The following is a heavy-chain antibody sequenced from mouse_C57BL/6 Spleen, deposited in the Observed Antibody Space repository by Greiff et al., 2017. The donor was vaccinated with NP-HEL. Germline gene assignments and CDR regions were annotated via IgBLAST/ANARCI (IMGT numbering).Heavy chain of an antibody. CDR2: IYPGDGDT. Sequence: QVQLKQSGPELVKPGASVKISCKASGYAFSSSWMNWVKQRPGKGLEWIGRIYPGDGDTNYNGKFKGKATLTADKSSSTAYMQLSSLTSEDSAVYFCARSLGFYYAMDYWGQGTSVTVSS. V-gene: IGHV1-82*01. J-gene: IGHJ4*01. CDR3: ARSLGFYYAMDY. D-gene: IGHD4-1*01. CDR1: GYAFSSSW.